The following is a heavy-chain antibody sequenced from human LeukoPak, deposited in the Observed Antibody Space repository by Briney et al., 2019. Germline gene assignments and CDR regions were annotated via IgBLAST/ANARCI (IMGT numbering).Heavy chain of an antibody. CDR3: ARDMSPYGGYRYYYYYGMDV. D-gene: IGHD4-23*01. Sequence: GGSLRLSCAASGFTFSSYAMHWVRQAPGKGLEWVAVISYDGSNKYYADSVKGRFTISRDNSKNTLYLQMNSLRAEDTAVYYCARDMSPYGGYRYYYYYGMDVWGQGTTVTVSS. V-gene: IGHV3-30-3*01. J-gene: IGHJ6*02. CDR2: ISYDGSNK. CDR1: GFTFSSYA.